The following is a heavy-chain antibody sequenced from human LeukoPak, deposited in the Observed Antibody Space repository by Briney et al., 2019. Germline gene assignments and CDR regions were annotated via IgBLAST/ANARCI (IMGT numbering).Heavy chain of an antibody. CDR2: INANSGGT. CDR3: VSDHCTSNDCYEEQYYGLGV. CDR1: GYTFIAYY. J-gene: IGHJ6*02. D-gene: IGHD2-2*01. V-gene: IGHV1-2*02. Sequence: ASVKVSCKASGYTFIAYYIQWVRQAPGQGLEWMGWINANSGGTKYAQKFQGRVSMTRDTSIGTAYLEMSRLRSDDTAVYYCVSDHCTSNDCYEEQYYGLGVWGQGTTVTVSS.